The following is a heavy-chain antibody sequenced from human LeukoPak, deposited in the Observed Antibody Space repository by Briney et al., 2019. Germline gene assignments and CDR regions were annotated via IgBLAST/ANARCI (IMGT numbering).Heavy chain of an antibody. J-gene: IGHJ4*02. CDR3: ARALGNCDTGTCSSKWRTVDY. D-gene: IGHD2-15*01. Sequence: GGSLRLSCGASGFTFSSYAMHWVRHAPGKGLEWVAVISYDGSNKYSADSVKGRFTISRDNSKNTLYLQMNSLRAEDTAVYYCARALGNCDTGTCSSKWRTVDYWGQGTLVTVSS. CDR1: GFTFSSYA. V-gene: IGHV3-30-3*01. CDR2: ISYDGSNK.